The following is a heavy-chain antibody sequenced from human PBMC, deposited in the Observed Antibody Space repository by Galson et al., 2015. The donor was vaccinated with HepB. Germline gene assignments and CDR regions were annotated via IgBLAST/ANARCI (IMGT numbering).Heavy chain of an antibody. Sequence: SVKVSCKASGYTFTGYYMHWVRQAPGQGLEWMGWINPNSGGTNFAQNFQGRVTMTRDTSISTAYMELSRLRSDDTAVYYCASDSSGWYFSYWGQGTLVTVSS. D-gene: IGHD6-19*01. CDR3: ASDSSGWYFSY. V-gene: IGHV1-2*02. CDR2: INPNSGGT. J-gene: IGHJ4*02. CDR1: GYTFTGYY.